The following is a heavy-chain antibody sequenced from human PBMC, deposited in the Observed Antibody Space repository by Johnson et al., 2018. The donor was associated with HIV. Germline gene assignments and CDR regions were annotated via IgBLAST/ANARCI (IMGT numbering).Heavy chain of an antibody. CDR1: GFTFSSYS. Sequence: VQLVESGGGLVQPGGSLRLSCAASGFTFSSYSMHWVRPAPGKGLEYVSAISSNGGSTYYANSVKGRFTISRDNSKNTLYLQMGSRRAEDMAVYYCARALGYWSGCSCPLDAFDILGQGTMVTVSS. D-gene: IGHD2-15*01. CDR3: ARALGYWSGCSCPLDAFDI. V-gene: IGHV3-64*01. J-gene: IGHJ3*02. CDR2: ISSNGGST.